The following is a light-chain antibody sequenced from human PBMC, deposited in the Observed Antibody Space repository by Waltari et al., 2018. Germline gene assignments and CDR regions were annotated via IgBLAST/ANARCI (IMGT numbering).Light chain of an antibody. CDR1: QSVLYSSDNRKY. CDR3: QQYYITPLS. V-gene: IGKV4-1*01. Sequence: DIVMTQSPDSLAVSLGERATINCKSSQSVLYSSDNRKYLAWYQQKPGQPPNLLIYWAATRESGVPDRCIGSGSGTDFTLTISSLQAEDVTVYYCQQYYITPLSFGGGTKVEIK. CDR2: WAA. J-gene: IGKJ4*01.